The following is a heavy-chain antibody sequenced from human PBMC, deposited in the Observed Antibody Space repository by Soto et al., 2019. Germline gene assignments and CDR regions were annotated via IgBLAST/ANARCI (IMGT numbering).Heavy chain of an antibody. J-gene: IGHJ5*02. CDR1: GETFSGHH. V-gene: IGHV4-34*01. CDR3: ARVLVTYGGIMVPYIWFDP. D-gene: IGHD3-16*02. CDR2: LNLRGRT. Sequence: SETLSLTCAVYGETFSGHHWAWIRQPPGKGREWIVELNLRGRTNSSPSLKSRVTISDDTSNNQFSLILTSVAAADTAVYYCARVLVTYGGIMVPYIWFDPWGQGNRVTVSS.